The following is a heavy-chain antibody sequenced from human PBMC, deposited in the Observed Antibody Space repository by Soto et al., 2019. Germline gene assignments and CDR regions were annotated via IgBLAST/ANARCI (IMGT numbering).Heavy chain of an antibody. CDR2: INHSGST. D-gene: IGHD6-19*01. CDR3: ARAALAGAAFFDY. CDR1: GGSFSGYY. V-gene: IGHV4-34*01. Sequence: SETLSLTCAVYGGSFSGYYWSWIRQPPGKGLEWIGEINHSGSTNYNPSLKSRVTISVDTSKNQFSLKLSSVTAADTAVYYCARAALAGAAFFDYWGQGTLVTVSS. J-gene: IGHJ4*02.